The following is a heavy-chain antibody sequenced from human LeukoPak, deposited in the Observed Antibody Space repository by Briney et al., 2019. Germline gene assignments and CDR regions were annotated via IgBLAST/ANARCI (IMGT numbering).Heavy chain of an antibody. CDR2: ISGSGGST. V-gene: IGHV3-23*01. Sequence: GGSLRLSCAASGFTFSSYAMSWVRQAPGKGLEWVSAISGSGGSTYYADSVKGRFTISRDNSKNTLYLQMNSLRAEDTVVYYCAKDYSFWSGCFDYWGQGTLVTVSS. J-gene: IGHJ4*02. CDR1: GFTFSSYA. D-gene: IGHD3-3*01. CDR3: AKDYSFWSGCFDY.